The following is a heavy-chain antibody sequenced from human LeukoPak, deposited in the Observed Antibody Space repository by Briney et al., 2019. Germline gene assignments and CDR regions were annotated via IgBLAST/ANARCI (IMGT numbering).Heavy chain of an antibody. CDR2: IKSKTDGGTT. D-gene: IGHD3-10*01. Sequence: GGSLRLSCAVSGFTFSSYAMSSVRQAPGKGLEWVGRIKSKTDGGTTDYAAPVKGRFTISRDDSKNTLYLQMNSLKTEDTAVYYCTTTSYYYGSGSYPFDYWGQGTLVTVSS. CDR3: TTTSYYYGSGSYPFDY. V-gene: IGHV3-15*01. J-gene: IGHJ4*02. CDR1: GFTFSSYA.